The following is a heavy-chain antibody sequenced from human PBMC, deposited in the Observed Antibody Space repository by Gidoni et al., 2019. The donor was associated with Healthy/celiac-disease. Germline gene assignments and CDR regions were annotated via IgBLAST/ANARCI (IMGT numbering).Heavy chain of an antibody. CDR2: IIPIFGTA. CDR1: GGTFSSYA. CDR3: AGGSLFGHHLWESDY. V-gene: IGHV1-69*06. J-gene: IGHJ4*02. D-gene: IGHD3-16*01. Sequence: VQLVQSGAEVTKPGSSVKVSCKAYGGTFSSYAISWVRQAPGQGLESMGGIIPIFGTANYAQQFQGRVTTTADNSTSTAYMELRSLRSAATAVYYCAGGSLFGHHLWESDYWGQGTLVTVSS.